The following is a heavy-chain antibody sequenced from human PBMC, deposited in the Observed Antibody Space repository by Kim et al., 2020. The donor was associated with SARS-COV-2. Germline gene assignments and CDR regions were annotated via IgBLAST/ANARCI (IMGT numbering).Heavy chain of an antibody. J-gene: IGHJ4*02. CDR3: ARDPKINKASL. CDR1: GFSFSIYN. CDR2: ISSSSSFI. D-gene: IGHD3-16*01. Sequence: GGSLRLSCEASGFSFSIYNMIWVRLAPGKGLEWVSSISSSSSFIYYADSVKGRFTISRDNAKNSLYLQMNILRADDTAVYYCARDPKINKASLWGQGTLVTVST. V-gene: IGHV3-21*01.